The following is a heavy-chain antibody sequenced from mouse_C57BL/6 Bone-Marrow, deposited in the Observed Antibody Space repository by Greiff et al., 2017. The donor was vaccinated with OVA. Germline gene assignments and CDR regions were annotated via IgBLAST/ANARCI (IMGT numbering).Heavy chain of an antibody. J-gene: IGHJ3*01. Sequence: QVQLKQSGPELVKPGASVKISCKASGYAFSSSWMNWVKQRPGKGLEWIGRIYPGDGDTDYNGKFKGKATLTADNSSSTAYMQLSSLTSEDSAVYFCASRNWDWFAYWGQGTLVTVSA. D-gene: IGHD4-1*02. V-gene: IGHV1-82*01. CDR2: IYPGDGDT. CDR3: ASRNWDWFAY. CDR1: GYAFSSSW.